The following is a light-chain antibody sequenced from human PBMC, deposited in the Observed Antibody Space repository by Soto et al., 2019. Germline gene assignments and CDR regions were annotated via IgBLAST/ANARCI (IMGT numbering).Light chain of an antibody. J-gene: IGLJ2*01. V-gene: IGLV2-8*01. CDR3: SSYAGSNNLV. Sequence: QSVLTQPPSASGSPGQSVTISCTGTSSDVGGYNYVSWYQQHPGKAPKLMIYEVSKRPSGVPDRFSGSQSGNTAPLTVSGLQAEDEADYYCSSYAGSNNLVFGGGTKLTVL. CDR1: SSDVGGYNY. CDR2: EVS.